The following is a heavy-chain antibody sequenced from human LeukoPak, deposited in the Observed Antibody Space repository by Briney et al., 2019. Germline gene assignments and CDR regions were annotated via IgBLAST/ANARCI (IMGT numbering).Heavy chain of an antibody. CDR3: ARVEMATIVGWFDP. CDR1: GGTFSSYA. Sequence: SVKVSCKASGGTFSSYAISRVRQAPGQGLEWMGRIIPIFGTANYAQKFQGRVTITTDESTSTAYMELSSLRSEDTAVYYCARVEMATIVGWFDPWGQGTLVTVSS. CDR2: IIPIFGTA. V-gene: IGHV1-69*05. D-gene: IGHD5-24*01. J-gene: IGHJ5*02.